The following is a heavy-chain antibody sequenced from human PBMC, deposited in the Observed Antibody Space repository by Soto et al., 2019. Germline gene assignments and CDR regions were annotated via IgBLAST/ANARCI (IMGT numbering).Heavy chain of an antibody. Sequence: QVQLVESGGGVVQPGRSLRLSCAASGFTFSSYGMHWVRQAPGKGLEWVAVISYDGSNKYYADSVKGRFTISRDNSKNTLYLQINSLRAEDTAVYYCAKEVAVADTTFDYWGQGTLVTVSS. CDR1: GFTFSSYG. CDR2: ISYDGSNK. CDR3: AKEVAVADTTFDY. V-gene: IGHV3-30*18. J-gene: IGHJ4*02. D-gene: IGHD6-19*01.